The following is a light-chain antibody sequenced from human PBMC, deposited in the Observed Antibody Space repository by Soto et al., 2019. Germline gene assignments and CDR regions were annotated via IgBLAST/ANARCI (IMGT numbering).Light chain of an antibody. CDR3: QTWGTGIGV. CDR1: SGHSSYA. CDR2: LNSDGSH. V-gene: IGLV4-69*01. J-gene: IGLJ2*01. Sequence: QLVLTQSPSASTPLGASVKLTCTVSSGHSSYAIAWHQQQPEKGPRYLMKLNSDGSHSKGDGIPDRFSGSSSRAEHYLTISSLQSEDEADYYCQTWGTGIGVFGGGTKLTVL.